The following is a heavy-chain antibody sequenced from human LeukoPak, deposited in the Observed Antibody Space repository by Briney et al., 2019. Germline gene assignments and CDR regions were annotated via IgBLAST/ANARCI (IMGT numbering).Heavy chain of an antibody. CDR1: GYSFTAYY. Sequence: WASVKLSCKASGYSFTAYYMHWVRQAPGQGLEWMGWINPNSGDTDSGGTNYARRFQGRVTMTSDTSISAANMHLSSLSPADPAVYFCAKGMTIFADLTPFNLWGQGTLVTVSS. J-gene: IGHJ4*02. V-gene: IGHV1-2*02. CDR2: INPNSGDTDSGGT. D-gene: IGHD3-3*01. CDR3: AKGMTIFADLTPFNL.